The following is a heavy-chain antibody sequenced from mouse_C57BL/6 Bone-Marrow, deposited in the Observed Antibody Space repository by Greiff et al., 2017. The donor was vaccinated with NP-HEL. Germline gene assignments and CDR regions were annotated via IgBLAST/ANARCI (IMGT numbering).Heavy chain of an antibody. CDR3: ASPRRYYAMDY. CDR2: IDPSDSYT. V-gene: IGHV1-50*01. Sequence: QVQLQQPGAELVKPGASVKLSCKASGYTFTSYWMQWVKQRPGQGLEWIGEIDPSDSYTNYNQKFKGKATLTVDKSSSTAYMQLSSLPSEDAAVYYCASPRRYYAMDYWGQGTSVTVSS. J-gene: IGHJ4*01. CDR1: GYTFTSYW.